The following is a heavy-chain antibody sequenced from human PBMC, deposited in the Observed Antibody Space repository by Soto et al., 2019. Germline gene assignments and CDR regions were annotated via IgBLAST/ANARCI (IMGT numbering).Heavy chain of an antibody. CDR1: GFTFDDYG. D-gene: IGHD2-15*01. Sequence: SLRLSCAASGFTFDDYGMSWVRQAPGKGLEWVSGINWNGGSTGYADSVKGRFTISRDNAKNSLYLQMNSLRAEDTALYYCARESPGYCSGGSCNPFDYWGQGTLVTVSS. V-gene: IGHV3-20*04. CDR3: ARESPGYCSGGSCNPFDY. J-gene: IGHJ4*02. CDR2: INWNGGST.